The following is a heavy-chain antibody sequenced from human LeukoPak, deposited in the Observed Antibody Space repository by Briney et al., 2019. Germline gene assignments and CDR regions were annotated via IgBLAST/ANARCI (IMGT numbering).Heavy chain of an antibody. CDR3: ARVPLPILCSGGSCYPRGPEYFQH. J-gene: IGHJ1*01. Sequence: ASVKVSCKAYGYTLTGYYIHWVRQAPGQGLEWMGWINPNNGGTNFGTNYAQKFQGRVTMTRDTSISTVYMELSRLRSDDTAVYYCARVPLPILCSGGSCYPRGPEYFQHWGQGTLVTVSS. D-gene: IGHD2-15*01. CDR2: INPNNGGTNFGT. CDR1: GYTLTGYY. V-gene: IGHV1-2*02.